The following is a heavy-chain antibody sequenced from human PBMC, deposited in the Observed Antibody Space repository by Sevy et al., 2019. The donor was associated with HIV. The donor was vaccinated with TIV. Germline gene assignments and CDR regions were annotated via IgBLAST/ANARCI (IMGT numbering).Heavy chain of an antibody. CDR2: IKSKADGGPP. CDR3: GYSEYGYYYDY. J-gene: IGHJ4*02. D-gene: IGHD1-26*01. Sequence: GGSLRLSCGASGFIFSNAWMSWVRQAPGKGLEWVGRIKSKADGGPPDYAAPVKGTFTISRDESINTLYLQMNSLRTDDTAVYYCGYSEYGYYYDYWGQGTLVTVSS. V-gene: IGHV3-15*01. CDR1: GFIFSNAW.